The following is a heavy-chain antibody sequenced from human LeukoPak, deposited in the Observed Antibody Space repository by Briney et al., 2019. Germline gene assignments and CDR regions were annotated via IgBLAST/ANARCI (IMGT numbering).Heavy chain of an antibody. V-gene: IGHV4-59*12. CDR3: ATHGESLPNYYYGMDV. Sequence: SETLSLTSTVSVASFSSYIWSWMPQRPGKGLESIAHIYYSGRTNYNPSLKSRVTISVDTSKNQFSLKLSSVTAAETAVYYCATHGESLPNYYYGMDVWGQGTTVTVSS. CDR1: VASFSSYI. J-gene: IGHJ6*02. CDR2: IYYSGRT. D-gene: IGHD2/OR15-2a*01.